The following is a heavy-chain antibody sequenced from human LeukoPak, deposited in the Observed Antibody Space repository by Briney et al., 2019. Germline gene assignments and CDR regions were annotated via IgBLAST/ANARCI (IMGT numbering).Heavy chain of an antibody. Sequence: PGGSLRLSCAAYGFTLSSYSMNSVRQAPGKGRGWVSSISSSSSTIYYAACVKDRFTISRDNAKNSLYLQMNSLRAEDTAVYYCARDHPLVGATPGAFDIWGQGTMVTVSS. CDR2: ISSSSSTI. J-gene: IGHJ3*02. D-gene: IGHD1-26*01. CDR1: GFTLSSYS. CDR3: ARDHPLVGATPGAFDI. V-gene: IGHV3-48*01.